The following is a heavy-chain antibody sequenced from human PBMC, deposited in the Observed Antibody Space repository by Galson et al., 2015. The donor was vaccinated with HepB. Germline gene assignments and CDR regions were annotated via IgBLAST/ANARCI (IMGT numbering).Heavy chain of an antibody. CDR1: GFTFDDYA. CDR3: AKVGKQWLADFQH. Sequence: SLRLSCAASGFTFDDYAMHWVRQAPGKGLEWVSGISWNSGTIGYADSVKGRFTISRDNAKNSLYLQMNSLRAEDTALYYCAKVGKQWLADFQHWGQGTLVIVSS. D-gene: IGHD6-19*01. V-gene: IGHV3-9*01. CDR2: ISWNSGTI. J-gene: IGHJ1*01.